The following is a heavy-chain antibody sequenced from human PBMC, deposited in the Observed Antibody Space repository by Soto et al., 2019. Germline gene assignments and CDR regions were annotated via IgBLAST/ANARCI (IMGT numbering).Heavy chain of an antibody. CDR3: ARDLVTMVRGGYYFDY. CDR2: IIPIFGTA. CDR1: GGTFSSYA. J-gene: IGHJ4*02. V-gene: IGHV1-69*01. D-gene: IGHD3-10*01. Sequence: QVQLVQSGAEVKKPGSSVKVSCKASGGTFSSYAISWVRQAPGQGLEWMGGIIPIFGTANYAQKFQGRVTITADESTSTAYMELSSLRSEDTAVYYCARDLVTMVRGGYYFDYWGQGTLVTVSS.